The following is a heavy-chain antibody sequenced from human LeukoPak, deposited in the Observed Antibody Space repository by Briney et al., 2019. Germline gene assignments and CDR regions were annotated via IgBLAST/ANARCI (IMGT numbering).Heavy chain of an antibody. CDR2: ISYDGSNK. CDR3: ARALGYFDL. V-gene: IGHV3-30-3*01. Sequence: PGGSLRLSCAASGFTFSSYAMHWVRQAPGKGLEWVAVISYDGSNKYYADSVKGRFTISRDTSKNTLYLQMNSLRAEDTAVYYCARALGYFDLWGRGTLVTVSS. CDR1: GFTFSSYA. J-gene: IGHJ2*01.